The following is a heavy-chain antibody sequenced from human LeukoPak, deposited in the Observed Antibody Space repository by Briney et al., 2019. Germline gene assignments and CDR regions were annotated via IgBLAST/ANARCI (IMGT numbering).Heavy chain of an antibody. CDR3: ARDILDLRHPCAFDI. J-gene: IGHJ3*02. CDR1: GFTFSSYS. CDR2: ISSSSSYI. D-gene: IGHD1-1*01. V-gene: IGHV3-21*01. Sequence: GGSLRLSCAASGFTFSSYSMNWVRQAPGKGLEWVSSISSSSSYIYYADSVKGRFTISRDNAKNSLYLQMNSLRAEDTAVYYCARDILDLRHPCAFDIWGQGTMVTVSS.